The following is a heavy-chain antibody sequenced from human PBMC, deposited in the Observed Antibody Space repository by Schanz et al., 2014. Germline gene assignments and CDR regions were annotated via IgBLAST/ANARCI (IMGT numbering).Heavy chain of an antibody. V-gene: IGHV1-69*04. J-gene: IGHJ3*02. Sequence: QVQLVQSGAEVKKPGSSVKISCKASGDTFSRYAISWVRQAPGQGLEWIGRIIPILPMTKYAQKFQGRLPITADEPASTAYMELSSLRSDDTALYYCGGVGDLGTDAYDNWGQGTMVTVSS. D-gene: IGHD3-16*01. CDR3: GGVGDLGTDAYDN. CDR1: GDTFSRYA. CDR2: IIPILPMT.